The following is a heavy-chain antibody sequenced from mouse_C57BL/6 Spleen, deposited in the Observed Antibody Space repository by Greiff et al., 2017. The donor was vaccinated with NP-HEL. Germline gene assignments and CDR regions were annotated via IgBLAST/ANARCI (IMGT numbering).Heavy chain of an antibody. J-gene: IGHJ1*03. Sequence: VKLKQPGTELVKPGASVKLSCKASGYTFTSYWMHWVKQRPGQGLEWIGNINPSNGGTNYNEKFKSKATLTVDKSSSTAYMQLSSLTSEDSAVYYCARPHYYGSSNWYFDVWGTGTTVTVSS. CDR1: GYTFTSYW. CDR3: ARPHYYGSSNWYFDV. D-gene: IGHD1-1*01. CDR2: INPSNGGT. V-gene: IGHV1-53*01.